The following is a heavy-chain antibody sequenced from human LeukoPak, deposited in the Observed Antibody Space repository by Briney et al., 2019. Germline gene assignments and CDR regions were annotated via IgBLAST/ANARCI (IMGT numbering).Heavy chain of an antibody. D-gene: IGHD6-13*01. CDR1: GFTFSSYW. J-gene: IGHJ5*02. V-gene: IGHV3-74*01. CDR3: ARFQQLVGWFDP. Sequence: GGSLRLSCAASGFTFSSYWMHWVRQAPGKGLVWVSRINSDGSSTSYADSVKGRFTISRDNAKNTLYLQMNSLGAEDTAVYYCARFQQLVGWFDPWGQGTLVTVSS. CDR2: INSDGSST.